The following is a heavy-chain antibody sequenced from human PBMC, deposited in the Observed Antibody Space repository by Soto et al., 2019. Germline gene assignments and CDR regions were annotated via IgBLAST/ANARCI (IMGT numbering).Heavy chain of an antibody. D-gene: IGHD2-15*01. CDR1: GFTFSNAW. V-gene: IGHV3-15*01. CDR2: IKSKTDGGTT. CDR3: TTDWGQYCSGGSCYYYYFDY. Sequence: LRLSFAASGFTFSNAWMSWVRQAPGKGLEWVDRIKSKTDGGTTDYAAPVKGRFTISRDDSKNTLYLQMNSLKTEDTAVYYCTTDWGQYCSGGSCYYYYFDYWGQGTLVTVSS. J-gene: IGHJ4*02.